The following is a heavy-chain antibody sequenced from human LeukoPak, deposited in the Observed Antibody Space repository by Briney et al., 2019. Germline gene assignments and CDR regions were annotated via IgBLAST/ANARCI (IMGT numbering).Heavy chain of an antibody. Sequence: GGYLRLSCAASGFTFSSYAVSWVRQAPGRGLECISSISGSGETTYYADSVKGRFTSSRDNSKKTVYLQLSSLRAEDTAVYYCAKAMSSTTSGIFDYWGQGTLVTVSS. CDR1: GFTFSSYA. V-gene: IGHV3-23*01. CDR2: ISGSGETT. CDR3: AKAMSSTTSGIFDY. J-gene: IGHJ4*02. D-gene: IGHD2-2*01.